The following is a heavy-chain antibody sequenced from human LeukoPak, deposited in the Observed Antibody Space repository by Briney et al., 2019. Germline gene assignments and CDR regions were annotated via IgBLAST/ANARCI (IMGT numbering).Heavy chain of an antibody. D-gene: IGHD4-11*01. V-gene: IGHV1-2*02. J-gene: IGHJ4*02. Sequence: ASVKVSCKASGYTFTGYYMHWVRQAPGQGLEWMGWINPNSGGTNYAQKFQGRVTMTRDTSISTAYMELSRLRSDDTAVYYCARDQRATVTSLFDYWGQGTLVTVSS. CDR1: GYTFTGYY. CDR2: INPNSGGT. CDR3: ARDQRATVTSLFDY.